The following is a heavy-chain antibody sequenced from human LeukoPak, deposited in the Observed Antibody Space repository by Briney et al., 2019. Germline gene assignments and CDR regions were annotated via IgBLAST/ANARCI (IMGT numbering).Heavy chain of an antibody. CDR3: ARHGYSSGSLAWFDP. CDR2: IYYSGST. Sequence: PSETLSLTCTVAGGSISSYYWSWIRQPPGKGLEWIGYIYYSGSTNYNPSLKSRVTISVDTSQNQFSLKLSSVTAADTAVYYCARHGYSSGSLAWFDPWGQGTQVTVSS. CDR1: GGSISSYY. D-gene: IGHD6-19*01. J-gene: IGHJ5*02. V-gene: IGHV4-59*01.